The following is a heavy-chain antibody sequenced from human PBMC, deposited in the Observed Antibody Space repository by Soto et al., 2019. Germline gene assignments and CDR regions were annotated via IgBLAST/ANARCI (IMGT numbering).Heavy chain of an antibody. CDR2: ISSSSSYI. V-gene: IGHV3-21*01. CDR3: ARADTAMEPGLEYFDY. Sequence: EVQLVESGGGLVKPGGSLRLSCAASGFTFSSYSMNWVRQAPGKGLEWVSSISSSSSYIYYADSVKGRFTISRDNAKNSLYLQMNSLRAEDTAVYYCARADTAMEPGLEYFDYWGQGTLVTVSS. CDR1: GFTFSSYS. D-gene: IGHD5-18*01. J-gene: IGHJ4*02.